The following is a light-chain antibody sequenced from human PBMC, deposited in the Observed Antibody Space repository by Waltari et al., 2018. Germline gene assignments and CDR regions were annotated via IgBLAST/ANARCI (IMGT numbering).Light chain of an antibody. CDR3: QSYDSSLNGPLV. Sequence: QAVLPQPPSVSGAPGQRVTISCTGSSSNIGAGFDVQWHQQLPGTAPRPPISRSTHRPSGVPDRFSGSKSGLSASLVITGLQAEDEADYYCQSYDSSLNGPLVFGGGTKLTV. V-gene: IGLV1-40*01. CDR2: RST. CDR1: SSNIGAGFD. J-gene: IGLJ3*02.